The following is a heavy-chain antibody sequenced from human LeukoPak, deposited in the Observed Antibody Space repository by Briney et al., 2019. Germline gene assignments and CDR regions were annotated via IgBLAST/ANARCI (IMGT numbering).Heavy chain of an antibody. V-gene: IGHV1-18*01. J-gene: IGHJ4*02. D-gene: IGHD3-22*01. Sequence: ASVTVSCKASGYTFTSYAMNWVRQAPGQGLEWMGWISAYNGNTNYAQKLQGRVTMTTDTSTSTAYMELRSLRSDDTAVYYCARDYVSSGYYCGYWGQGTLVTVSS. CDR2: ISAYNGNT. CDR3: ARDYVSSGYYCGY. CDR1: GYTFTSYA.